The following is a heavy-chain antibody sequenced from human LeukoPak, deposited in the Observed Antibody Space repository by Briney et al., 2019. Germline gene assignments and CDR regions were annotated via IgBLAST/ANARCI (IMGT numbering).Heavy chain of an antibody. CDR3: AKDLSRLARESFFDY. CDR2: IKRDGSEK. Sequence: GGSLRLSCAASGFTFSTYGMNWVRQAPGKGLEWVANIKRDGSEKNYVDSVKGRFTISRDNAKSSLYLQMNSLRAEDTAVYYCAKDLSRLARESFFDYWGQGTLVTVSS. J-gene: IGHJ4*02. D-gene: IGHD3-9*01. V-gene: IGHV3-7*03. CDR1: GFTFSTYG.